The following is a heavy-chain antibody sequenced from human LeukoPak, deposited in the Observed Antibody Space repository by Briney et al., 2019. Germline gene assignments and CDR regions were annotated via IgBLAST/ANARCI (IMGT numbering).Heavy chain of an antibody. J-gene: IGHJ5*02. CDR2: IYYSGST. Sequence: SETLSLTCTVSGGSISSHYWSWIRQPPGKGLEWIGYIYYSGSTNYNPSLKSRVTISVDTSKNQFSLKLSSVTAADTAVYYCARSGGRIYYDSSGYYRFDPWGQGTLVTVSA. CDR1: GGSISSHY. D-gene: IGHD3-22*01. CDR3: ARSGGRIYYDSSGYYRFDP. V-gene: IGHV4-59*11.